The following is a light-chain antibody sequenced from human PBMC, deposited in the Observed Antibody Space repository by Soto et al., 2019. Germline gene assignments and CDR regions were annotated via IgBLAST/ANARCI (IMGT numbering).Light chain of an antibody. Sequence: DIQMTQSPSSLSASVGGRVTITCRASQSISRYLNWYQQKPGKAPKLLIYAASSLQSGVPSRFSGSGSGTDFTLSISSLHPEDFAAYYCQQSYNTPLTFGGGTKVDIK. CDR1: QSISRY. CDR3: QQSYNTPLT. J-gene: IGKJ4*01. V-gene: IGKV1-39*01. CDR2: AAS.